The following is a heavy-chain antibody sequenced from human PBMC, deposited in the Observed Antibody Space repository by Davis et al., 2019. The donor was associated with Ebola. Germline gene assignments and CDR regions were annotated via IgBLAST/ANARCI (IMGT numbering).Heavy chain of an antibody. V-gene: IGHV1-18*01. CDR3: ARDHYYDSSAHWAY. CDR2: ISAYNGNT. D-gene: IGHD3-22*01. J-gene: IGHJ4*02. CDR1: GYTFTSYG. Sequence: ASVKVSCKASGYTFTSYGISWVRQAPGQGLEWMGWISAYNGNTNYAQKLQGRVTMTTDTSTSTAYMELRSLRSDDTAVYYCARDHYYDSSAHWAYWGQGTLVTVSS.